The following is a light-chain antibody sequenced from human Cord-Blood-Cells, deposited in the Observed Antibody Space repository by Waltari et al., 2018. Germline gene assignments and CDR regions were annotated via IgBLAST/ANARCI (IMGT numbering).Light chain of an antibody. Sequence: EIVLTQSPGTLSLSQGERATLSCRASQSVSSSYLAWYQQKPGQAPRLLICGASSRATGIPDRFSGSGSGTDFTLTISRLEPEDFAVYYCQQYGSSFTFGPGTKVDIK. J-gene: IGKJ3*01. V-gene: IGKV3-20*01. CDR2: GAS. CDR1: QSVSSSY. CDR3: QQYGSSFT.